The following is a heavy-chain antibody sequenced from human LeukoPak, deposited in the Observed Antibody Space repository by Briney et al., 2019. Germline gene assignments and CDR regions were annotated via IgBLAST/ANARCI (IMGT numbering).Heavy chain of an antibody. Sequence: ASVKVSCKASGYTFTGPYIHWIRQAPGQGLEWMGWINPNSGGTKYAQKFQGRVTMTRDTSINTAYMELSRLRSDDTAVYYCARVEYCIKGVCDNFDYWGQGTLVTVST. CDR1: GYTFTGPY. V-gene: IGHV1-2*02. CDR2: INPNSGGT. CDR3: ARVEYCIKGVCDNFDY. D-gene: IGHD2-8*01. J-gene: IGHJ4*02.